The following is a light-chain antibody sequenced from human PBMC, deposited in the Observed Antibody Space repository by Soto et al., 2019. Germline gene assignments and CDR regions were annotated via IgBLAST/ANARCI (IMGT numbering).Light chain of an antibody. CDR2: AAS. CDR3: QQANSFPWT. J-gene: IGKJ1*01. V-gene: IGKV1-12*01. Sequence: DLQMTQSPSYVSASVGDRVTITCRASQVIGSWLAWYQQKPGKAPKLLIYAASSLHSGVPSTFSGSESGTDFTLTISSLQPEDSATYYCQQANSFPWTFGQGTKVEIK. CDR1: QVIGSW.